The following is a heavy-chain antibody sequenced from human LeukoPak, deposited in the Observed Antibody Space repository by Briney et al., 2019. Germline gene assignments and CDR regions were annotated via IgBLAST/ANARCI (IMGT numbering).Heavy chain of an antibody. V-gene: IGHV4-61*02. Sequence: SETLSLTCTVSGGSVTSGNYYWNWIRRPAGKGLEWIGRIYTNGGASYNPSLKSRVTISLDASKNQFSLKLSSVTAADTAVYYCAREPPGYWGQGILVTVSS. J-gene: IGHJ4*02. CDR2: IYTNGGA. CDR1: GGSVTSGNYY. CDR3: AREPPGY.